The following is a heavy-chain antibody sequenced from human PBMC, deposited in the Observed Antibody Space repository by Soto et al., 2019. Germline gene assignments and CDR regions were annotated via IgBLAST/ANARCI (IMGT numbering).Heavy chain of an antibody. V-gene: IGHV3-48*01. D-gene: IGHD2-2*01. Sequence: GGSLRLSCAASGFTFSSYSMNWVRQAPGKGLEWVSYISSSSSTTYYADSVKGRFTISRDNAKNSLYLQMNSLRAEDTAVYYCAREGVDCISTTCYDYWGQGTLVTVSS. CDR2: ISSSSSTT. CDR3: AREGVDCISTTCYDY. J-gene: IGHJ4*02. CDR1: GFTFSSYS.